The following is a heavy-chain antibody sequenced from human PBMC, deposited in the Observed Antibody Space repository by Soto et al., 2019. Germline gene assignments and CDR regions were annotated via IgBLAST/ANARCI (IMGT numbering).Heavy chain of an antibody. D-gene: IGHD2-15*01. CDR1: GYTFTGYY. Sequence: QVQLVQSGAEVKKPGASVKVSCKASGYTFTGYYMHWVRQAPGQGLEWMGWINPNSGGTNYAQKFQGWVTMTRDTSISTAYMELSRLRSDDTAVYYCVRGGDLYCSGGSCYSWFDPWGQGTLVTVSS. V-gene: IGHV1-2*04. CDR3: VRGGDLYCSGGSCYSWFDP. CDR2: INPNSGGT. J-gene: IGHJ5*02.